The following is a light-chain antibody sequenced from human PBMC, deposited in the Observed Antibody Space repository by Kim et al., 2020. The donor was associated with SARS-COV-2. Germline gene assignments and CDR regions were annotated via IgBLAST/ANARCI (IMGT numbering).Light chain of an antibody. CDR2: DVS. V-gene: IGLV2-14*04. Sequence: GKSITISCTGTSSDIGAYNSVSWYQQHPGEAPILMIYDVSHRSSGVATLFACSKSDNTASLTISGLQAEDEADYYFSSYTTTSTLVFGPGTKVTVL. CDR3: SSYTTTSTLV. CDR1: SSDIGAYNS. J-gene: IGLJ1*01.